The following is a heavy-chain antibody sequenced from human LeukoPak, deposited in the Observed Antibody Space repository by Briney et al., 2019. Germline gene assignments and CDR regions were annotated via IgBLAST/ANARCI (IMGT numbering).Heavy chain of an antibody. J-gene: IGHJ2*01. CDR2: INPSGVST. CDR3: ARGDDSWYFDV. V-gene: IGHV1-46*01. Sequence: ASVKVSCKASGYTFTNYYMNWVRQAPGQGLEWMGIINPSGVSTTYAQKFQGRVTMTSDTSTSTVHMELSGLRSEDTAVYYCARGDDSWYFDVWGRGTLVTVSS. D-gene: IGHD3-22*01. CDR1: GYTFTNYY.